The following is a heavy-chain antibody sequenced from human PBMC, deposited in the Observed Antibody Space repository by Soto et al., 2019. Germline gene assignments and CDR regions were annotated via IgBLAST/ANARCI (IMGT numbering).Heavy chain of an antibody. CDR1: GFTFSSYS. CDR3: ARDRDYSGYDSADY. D-gene: IGHD5-12*01. J-gene: IGHJ4*02. CDR2: ISSSSSYI. Sequence: EVQLVESGGGLVKPGGSLRLSCAASGFTFSSYSMNWVRQAPGKGLEWVSSISSSSSYIYYADSVKGRFTISRDNAKNPPYLQGSSLGAEDTGVYYCARDRDYSGYDSADYWGQGTLVTVSS. V-gene: IGHV3-21*01.